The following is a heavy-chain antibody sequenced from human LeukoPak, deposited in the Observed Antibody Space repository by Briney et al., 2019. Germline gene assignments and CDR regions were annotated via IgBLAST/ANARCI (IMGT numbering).Heavy chain of an antibody. J-gene: IGHJ6*02. CDR2: IYYSGST. Sequence: SETLSLTCTVSGGSISSGGYYWSWIRQHPGKGLEWIGYIYYSGSTYYNPSLKSRVPISVDTSKNQFSLKLSSVTAADTAVYYCARGGPDTTYYYYGMDVWGQGTTVTVSS. D-gene: IGHD1-1*01. V-gene: IGHV4-31*03. CDR3: ARGGPDTTYYYYGMDV. CDR1: GGSISSGGYY.